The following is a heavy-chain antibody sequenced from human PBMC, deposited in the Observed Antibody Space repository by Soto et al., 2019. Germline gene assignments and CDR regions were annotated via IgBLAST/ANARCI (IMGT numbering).Heavy chain of an antibody. CDR2: IYYGGST. V-gene: IGHV4-39*01. CDR3: ARLYGSSLFDY. D-gene: IGHD6-6*01. CDR1: GGSISSSGYY. Sequence: SETLSLTCAVSGGSISSSGYYWGWIRQPPGKGLEWIGSIYYGGSTYYNPSLKSRVTISVDTSKNQFSLRLSSVTAADTAVYYCARLYGSSLFDYWGQGTLVTVSS. J-gene: IGHJ4*02.